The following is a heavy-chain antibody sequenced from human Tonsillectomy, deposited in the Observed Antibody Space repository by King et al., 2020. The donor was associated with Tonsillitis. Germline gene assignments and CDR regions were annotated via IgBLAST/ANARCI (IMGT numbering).Heavy chain of an antibody. CDR2: IYSRGST. CDR3: AREQGSFWYGGSSYYFDY. CDR1: GDSISSGSYY. Sequence: VQLQESGPGQVKPSQTLSLTCTVSGDSISSGSYYWSWIRQPAGEGLEWIGRIYSRGSTNYNPSLKRRVNMSVDTSKNQFSLKLSSVTAADTAVYYCAREQGSFWYGGSSYYFDYWGQGTLVTVSS. J-gene: IGHJ4*02. D-gene: IGHD4-23*01. V-gene: IGHV4-61*02.